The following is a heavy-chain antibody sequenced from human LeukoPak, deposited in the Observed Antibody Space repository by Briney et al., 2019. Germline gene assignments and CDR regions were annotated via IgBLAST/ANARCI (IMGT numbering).Heavy chain of an antibody. D-gene: IGHD6-19*01. CDR1: GFTFSSYS. Sequence: GGSLRLSCAASGFTFSSYSMTWVRQAPGRGLEWVSYISGSSSTTYYIDSVKGRFTVSRDNAKNSLYLQMNSLRAEDTAVYYCARSEWLVQYYYYGMDVWGQGTTVTVSS. J-gene: IGHJ6*02. V-gene: IGHV3-48*04. CDR2: ISGSSSTT. CDR3: ARSEWLVQYYYYGMDV.